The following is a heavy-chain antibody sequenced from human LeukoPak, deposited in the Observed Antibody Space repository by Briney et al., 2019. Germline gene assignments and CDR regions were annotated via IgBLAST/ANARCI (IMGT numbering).Heavy chain of an antibody. CDR1: GNTFTDLS. D-gene: IGHD2/OR15-2a*01. V-gene: IGHV1-24*01. Sequence: GASVKDSCKVSGNTFTDLSMNWVRQAPGKGLECMGRFDPEDVETIYAQKFQGRVTMTEDTPTETAYMELTSLRPEDTAVYYCATDFYRGRLFDYWGQGTLVTVSS. CDR3: ATDFYRGRLFDY. J-gene: IGHJ4*02. CDR2: FDPEDVET.